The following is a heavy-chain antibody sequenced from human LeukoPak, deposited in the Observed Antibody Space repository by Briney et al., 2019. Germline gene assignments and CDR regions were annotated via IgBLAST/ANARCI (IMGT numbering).Heavy chain of an antibody. CDR3: ARPYYYDSSGYYYDAFDI. V-gene: IGHV4-39*07. J-gene: IGHJ3*02. Sequence: PSETLSLTCTVSGGSISSYYWSWIRQPPGKGLEWIGSIYYSGSTYYNPPLKSRVTISVDTSKNQFSLKLSSVTAADTAVYYCARPYYYDSSGYYYDAFDIWGQGTMVTVSS. CDR2: IYYSGST. CDR1: GGSISSYY. D-gene: IGHD3-22*01.